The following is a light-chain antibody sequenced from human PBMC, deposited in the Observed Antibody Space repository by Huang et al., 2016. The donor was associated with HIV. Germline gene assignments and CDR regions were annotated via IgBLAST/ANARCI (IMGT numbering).Light chain of an antibody. V-gene: IGKV1-5*03. CDR3: QQLHSSSYT. CDR1: QSLSGW. Sequence: DIQMTQSPSTLSASVGDRVTITCRASQSLSGWLAWYQQKPGKAPNLLIYKASSLRSGVPSRFTGSGSGTEFTLTIRSLQADDFATYYCQQLHSSSYTFGQGTKVEMK. J-gene: IGKJ2*01. CDR2: KAS.